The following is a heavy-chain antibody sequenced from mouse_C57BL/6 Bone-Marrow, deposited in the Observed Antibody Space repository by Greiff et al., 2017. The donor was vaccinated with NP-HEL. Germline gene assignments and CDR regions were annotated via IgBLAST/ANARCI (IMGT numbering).Heavy chain of an antibody. CDR3: ARGWDGRGYFDY. D-gene: IGHD4-1*01. J-gene: IGHJ2*01. Sequence: ESGPGLVKPSQSLSLTCSVTGYSITSGYYWNWIRQFPGNKLEWMGYISYDGSNNYNPSLKNRLSITRDTSKNQFFLKLNSVTTEDTATYYCARGWDGRGYFDYWGQGTTLTVSS. V-gene: IGHV3-6*01. CDR2: ISYDGSN. CDR1: GYSITSGYY.